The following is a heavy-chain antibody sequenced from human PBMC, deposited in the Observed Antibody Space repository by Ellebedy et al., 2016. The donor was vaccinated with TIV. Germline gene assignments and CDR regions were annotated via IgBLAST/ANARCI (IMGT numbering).Heavy chain of an antibody. CDR1: GFTFSSYA. D-gene: IGHD5-18*01. Sequence: PGGSLRLSCAASGFTFSSYAVNWVRQAPGKGLEWVSSITGSGGSTYYADSVKGRFTISRDNSKNTLYLQMNSLRAEDTAVYYCARALMPGNSYGKIDYWGQGTQVTVSS. CDR2: ITGSGGST. CDR3: ARALMPGNSYGKIDY. V-gene: IGHV3-23*01. J-gene: IGHJ4*02.